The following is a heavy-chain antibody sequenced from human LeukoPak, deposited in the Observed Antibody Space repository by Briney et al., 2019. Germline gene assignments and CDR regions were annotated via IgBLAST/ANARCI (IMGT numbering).Heavy chain of an antibody. D-gene: IGHD3-22*01. CDR2: ISYDGSNK. J-gene: IGHJ4*02. CDR1: DFSFSNYA. CDR3: ASNYYYDSSGYYGPDY. Sequence: GSLRLSCAASDFSFSNYAMSWVRQAPGKGLEWVGVISYDGSNKYYADSVKGRFTISRDNSKNTLYLQMNSLRAEDTAVYYCASNYYYDSSGYYGPDYWGQETLVTVSS. V-gene: IGHV3-30*04.